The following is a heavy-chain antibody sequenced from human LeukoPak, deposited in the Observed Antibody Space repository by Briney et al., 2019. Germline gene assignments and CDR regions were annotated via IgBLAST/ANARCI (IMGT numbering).Heavy chain of an antibody. D-gene: IGHD3-10*01. V-gene: IGHV4-61*02. CDR2: IYTSGST. CDR1: GGSISSGSYY. Sequence: PSETLSLTCTVSGGSISSGSYYWSWIRQPAGKGLEWIGRIYTSGSTTYNSSLKSRVTMSVDTSKNQFSLKLSSVTAADTAVYYCARDDGRVMVRANSPYNWFDPWGQGTLVTVSS. J-gene: IGHJ5*02. CDR3: ARDDGRVMVRANSPYNWFDP.